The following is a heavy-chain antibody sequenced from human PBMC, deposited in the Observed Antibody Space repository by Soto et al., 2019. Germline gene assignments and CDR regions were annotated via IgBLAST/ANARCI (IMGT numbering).Heavy chain of an antibody. Sequence: QVQLVESGGGVVQPGRSLRLSCAASGFTFSSYGMHWVRQAPGKGLEWVAVIWYDGSNNYYADSVKGRFTISRDNSKNSLVLQMNSLRADDTAVYYCAIDGGNYATTHFDYWGQGTVVTVSP. V-gene: IGHV3-33*01. CDR2: IWYDGSNN. J-gene: IGHJ4*02. CDR1: GFTFSSYG. D-gene: IGHD1-7*01. CDR3: AIDGGNYATTHFDY.